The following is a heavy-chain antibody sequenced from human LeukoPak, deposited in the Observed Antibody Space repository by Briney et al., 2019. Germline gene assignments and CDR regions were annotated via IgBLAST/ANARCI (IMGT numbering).Heavy chain of an antibody. Sequence: SETLSLTCTVSGGSISSYYWSWIRQPPGKGLEWIGYIYYSGSTNYNPSLKSRVTISVDTSKNQFSLKLSSVTAADTAVYYCARDLSDDGSPYTHYGMAVWGQGTTVTVSS. CDR1: GGSISSYY. J-gene: IGHJ6*02. CDR2: IYYSGST. D-gene: IGHD3-16*01. V-gene: IGHV4-59*01. CDR3: ARDLSDDGSPYTHYGMAV.